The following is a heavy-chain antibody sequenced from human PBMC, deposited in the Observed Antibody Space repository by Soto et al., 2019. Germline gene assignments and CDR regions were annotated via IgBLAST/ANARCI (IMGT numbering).Heavy chain of an antibody. CDR3: ARVLQWGVPGCFDP. CDR2: ILNNGST. Sequence: QVQLQESGPRLVKPSETLSLTCSVSGGSITRYDWTWIRQSAGKGLEWIGHILNNGSTNYHPSLKRRGTLSVDTSQNQFSLRLTSVTAADTAVYYCARVLQWGVPGCFDPWGQGTLVTVSS. V-gene: IGHV4-4*07. CDR1: GGSITRYD. D-gene: IGHD6-19*01. J-gene: IGHJ5*02.